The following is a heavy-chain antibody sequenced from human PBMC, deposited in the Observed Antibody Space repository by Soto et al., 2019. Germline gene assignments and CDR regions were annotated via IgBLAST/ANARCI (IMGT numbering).Heavy chain of an antibody. Sequence: QVQLQESGPGLVKPSETLSLTCTVSGGSVSSGSYHWGWIRQPPGKGLEWIGYIYHSGSTNYNPSLKSRVTLSVDTSKNQFSLSLTSVTAADTAVYYCARLSAAWFDPWGQGTLVTVAS. CDR3: ARLSAAWFDP. V-gene: IGHV4-61*01. CDR2: IYHSGST. CDR1: GGSVSSGSYH. J-gene: IGHJ5*02. D-gene: IGHD6-19*01.